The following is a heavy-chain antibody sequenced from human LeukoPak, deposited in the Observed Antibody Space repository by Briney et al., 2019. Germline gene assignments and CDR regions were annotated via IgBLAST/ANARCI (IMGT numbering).Heavy chain of an antibody. CDR1: GFTFSSYA. Sequence: PGRSLRLSCAASGFTFSSYAMHWVRQAPCKGLEWVAVISYDGSSKYYADSVKGRFTISRDNSKNTLYLQMNSLRAEDTAVYYCARDRGYCSSTSCYAGHYYYGMDVWGQGTTVTVSS. CDR3: ARDRGYCSSTSCYAGHYYYGMDV. V-gene: IGHV3-30-3*01. D-gene: IGHD2-2*01. CDR2: ISYDGSSK. J-gene: IGHJ6*02.